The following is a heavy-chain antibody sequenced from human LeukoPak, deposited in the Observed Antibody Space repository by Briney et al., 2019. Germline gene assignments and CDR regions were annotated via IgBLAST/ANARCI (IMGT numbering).Heavy chain of an antibody. CDR1: GFTFTIYW. D-gene: IGHD1-14*01. J-gene: IGHJ4*02. CDR3: ARGNNRREDY. CDR2: IKQDGSEK. V-gene: IGHV3-7*01. Sequence: GGSLRLSCAASGFTFTIYWMSWIRQTPKKGLECVAHIKQDGSEKYYVDFVKGRFSISRDNDNNSLYLQLNSLRAEDMGVYYCARGNNRREDYWGQGTLVTVSS.